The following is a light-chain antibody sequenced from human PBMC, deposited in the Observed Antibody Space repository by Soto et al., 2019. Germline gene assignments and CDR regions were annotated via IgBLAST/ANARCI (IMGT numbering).Light chain of an antibody. V-gene: IGKV3-20*01. CDR1: QSVSSSF. J-gene: IGKJ4*01. Sequence: EIVLTQSPGTLSLSPGERATLSCRASQSVSSSFLAWYQQKPGQAPRLLIYGASSRATGIPDRFSGSGSGTNLTLNIRRLEPGDGAVYYCQQYGSSPLTFGGGTKVEIK. CDR2: GAS. CDR3: QQYGSSPLT.